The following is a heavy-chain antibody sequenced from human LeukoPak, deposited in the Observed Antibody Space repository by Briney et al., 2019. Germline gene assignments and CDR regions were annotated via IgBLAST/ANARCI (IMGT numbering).Heavy chain of an antibody. J-gene: IGHJ4*02. CDR3: ARDGRLDY. Sequence: GGSLRPSCPPSKFSSIDYNISWIRQPPGKGLEWISYIGGSDDNIYYADSVKGRFTISRDNAKNSLFLQMNSLRAEDTGMYYCARDGRLDYWGQGTLVTVSS. CDR2: IGGSDDNI. V-gene: IGHV3-11*01. CDR1: KFSSIDYN.